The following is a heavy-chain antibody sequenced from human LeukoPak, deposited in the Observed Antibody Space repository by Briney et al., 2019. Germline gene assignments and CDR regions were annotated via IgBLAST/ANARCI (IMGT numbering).Heavy chain of an antibody. CDR2: ISAYNGHT. J-gene: IGHJ5*02. V-gene: IGHV1-18*01. CDR1: GYTFPNYA. D-gene: IGHD1-1*01. CDR3: ARSGAHRYNWNDVGFWFDP. Sequence: EASVKVSCKAPGYTFPNYAIIWVRQAPGQGLEWMGWISAYNGHTNYAQKFQDRVTMTTDRSTNTAFMELRSLRSDDTAVYYCARSGAHRYNWNDVGFWFDPWGQGTLVTVSS.